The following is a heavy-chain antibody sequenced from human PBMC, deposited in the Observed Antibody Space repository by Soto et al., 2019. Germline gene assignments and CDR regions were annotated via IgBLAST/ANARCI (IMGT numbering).Heavy chain of an antibody. CDR3: AREYSSSYYFDY. J-gene: IGHJ4*02. CDR1: GGSVSSGSYY. Sequence: ASETLSLTCTVSGGSVSSGSYYWSWIRQPPGKGLEWIGYIYYSGSTNYNPSLKSRVTISVDTSKNQFSLKLSSVTAADTAVYYCAREYSSSYYFDYWGQGTLVTVSS. CDR2: IYYSGST. V-gene: IGHV4-61*01. D-gene: IGHD6-6*01.